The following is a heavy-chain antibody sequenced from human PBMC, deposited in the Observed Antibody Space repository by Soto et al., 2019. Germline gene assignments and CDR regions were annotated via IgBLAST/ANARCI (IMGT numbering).Heavy chain of an antibody. J-gene: IGHJ6*02. CDR2: IKSKTDGGTT. D-gene: IGHD2-8*01. V-gene: IGHV3-15*07. CDR3: TTESYCTNGVCYTAPAYYYGMDV. CDR1: GFTFSNAW. Sequence: EVQLVESGGGLVKPGGSLRLSCAASGFTFSNAWMNWVRQAPGKGLEWVGRIKSKTDGGTTDYAAPVKGRFTISRDDSKNTLYLQMNSLKTEDKAVYYCTTESYCTNGVCYTAPAYYYGMDVWGQGTTVTVSS.